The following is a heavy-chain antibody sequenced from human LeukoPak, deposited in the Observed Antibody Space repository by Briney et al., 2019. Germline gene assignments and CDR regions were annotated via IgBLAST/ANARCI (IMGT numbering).Heavy chain of an antibody. CDR2: INPNSGGT. Sequence: ASVKVSCKGSGYTFTGSYMHWVRQAPGQGLEWMGWINPNSGGTNYAQKFRGRVTMTRDTSISTAYMELSRLRSEDTAVYYCAVFRGAPPRPQLWLMYWGQGTLVTVSS. D-gene: IGHD5-18*01. J-gene: IGHJ4*02. CDR3: AVFRGAPPRPQLWLMY. V-gene: IGHV1-2*02. CDR1: GYTFTGSY.